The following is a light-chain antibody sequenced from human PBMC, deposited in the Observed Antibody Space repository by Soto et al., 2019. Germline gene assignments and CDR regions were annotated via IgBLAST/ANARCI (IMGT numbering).Light chain of an antibody. CDR3: QQYNNWPLT. CDR2: GAS. CDR1: QNVDSN. V-gene: IGKV3D-15*01. J-gene: IGKJ5*01. Sequence: EIVLTQSPGTLSLSPGERATLSCRASQNVDSNYLAWYQQKPGQAPRLLISGASTRATGVPARFSGSGSGTEFTLTITSLQSEDFAVYCCQQYNNWPLTFGPGTRLEIK.